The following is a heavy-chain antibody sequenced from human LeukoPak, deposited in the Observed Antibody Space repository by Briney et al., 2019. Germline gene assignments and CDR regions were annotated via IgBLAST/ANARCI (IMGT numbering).Heavy chain of an antibody. V-gene: IGHV3-48*03. Sequence: GGSLRLSCAASGFTFSSYEMNWVRQAPGKGLEWVSYISSSGSTIYYADSVKGRFTISRDNAKNSLYLQMNSLRAEDMAVYYCARDCSSTSCYPYWGQGTLVTVSS. J-gene: IGHJ4*02. CDR3: ARDCSSTSCYPY. CDR1: GFTFSSYE. D-gene: IGHD2-2*01. CDR2: ISSSGSTI.